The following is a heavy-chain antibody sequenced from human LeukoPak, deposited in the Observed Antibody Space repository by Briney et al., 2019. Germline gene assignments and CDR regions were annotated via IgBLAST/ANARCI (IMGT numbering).Heavy chain of an antibody. D-gene: IGHD3-22*01. Sequence: ASVKVSCKASGYTFTGYYMHWVRQAPGQGLEWMGWINPNSGGTNYAQKFQGRVTMTEDTSTDTAYMELSSLRSEDTAVYYCATDRPYSSGYYYHWGQGTLVTVSS. V-gene: IGHV1-2*02. CDR2: INPNSGGT. J-gene: IGHJ4*02. CDR1: GYTFTGYY. CDR3: ATDRPYSSGYYYH.